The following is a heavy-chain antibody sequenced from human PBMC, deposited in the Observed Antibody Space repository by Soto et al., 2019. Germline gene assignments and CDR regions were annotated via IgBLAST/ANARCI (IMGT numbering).Heavy chain of an antibody. J-gene: IGHJ4*02. CDR1: GYTFTSYG. CDR3: ARRYYYDSSGYWVFDY. Sequence: QVQLVQSGAEVKKPGASVKVSCKASGYTFTSYGISWVRQAPGQGLEWMGWISAYNGNTNYAQKLQGRVTMTTDTSTSTAYTELRSLRSDDTAVYYCARRYYYDSSGYWVFDYWGQGTLVTVSS. D-gene: IGHD3-22*01. CDR2: ISAYNGNT. V-gene: IGHV1-18*01.